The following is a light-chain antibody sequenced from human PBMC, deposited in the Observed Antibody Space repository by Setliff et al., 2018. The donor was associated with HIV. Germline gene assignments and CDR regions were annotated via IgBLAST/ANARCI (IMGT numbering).Light chain of an antibody. J-gene: IGLJ1*01. CDR3: QVWDSSSDHHV. V-gene: IGLV3-21*03. CDR2: DDS. Sequence: SYELTQPPSVSVAPGKSARITCGGNNIGSKSVNWYQQKPGQAPVLVVYDDSDRPSGVPERFSGSNSGNTATLTIRRVEAGDEADYYCQVWDSSSDHHVFGTGTKVTVL. CDR1: NIGSKS.